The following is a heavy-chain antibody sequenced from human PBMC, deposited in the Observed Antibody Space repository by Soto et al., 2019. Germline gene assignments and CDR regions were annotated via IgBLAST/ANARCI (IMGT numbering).Heavy chain of an antibody. CDR3: ARARGPLGLLDY. CDR2: IIPIFGTA. D-gene: IGHD1-26*01. CDR1: GGTFSSYA. Sequence: QVQLVQSGAEVKKPGSSVKVSCKTSGGTFSSYAINWVRQAPGQGLEWMGGIIPIFGTANYAQKFQGRVTITADESTSTAYMALSSLRSEDTAVYYCARARGPLGLLDYWGQGTLVTVSS. V-gene: IGHV1-69*01. J-gene: IGHJ4*02.